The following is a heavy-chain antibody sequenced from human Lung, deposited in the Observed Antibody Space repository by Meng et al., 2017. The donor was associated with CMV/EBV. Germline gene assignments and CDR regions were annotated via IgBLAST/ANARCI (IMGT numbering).Heavy chain of an antibody. J-gene: IGHJ6*01. CDR3: ARDQRLNGMAV. Sequence: SXTLSLTCTISGCSISSNAYYWGWIRQPPGKGLEWIASIYFLGSAYYNPALKRRVIISVDTYKNQFSLKLNSVTAAGTAVYYCARDQRLNGMAVWGQGTTVTGSS. D-gene: IGHD1-1*01. CDR1: GCSISSNAYY. V-gene: IGHV4-39*07. CDR2: IYFLGSA.